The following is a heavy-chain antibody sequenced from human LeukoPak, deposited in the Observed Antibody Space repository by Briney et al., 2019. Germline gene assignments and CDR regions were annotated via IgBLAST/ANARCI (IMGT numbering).Heavy chain of an antibody. CDR2: IRRDGGSP. D-gene: IGHD6-13*01. V-gene: IGHV3-23*01. CDR1: GFTFSSYD. Sequence: GGSLRLSCAASGFTFSSYDMSWVRQPPRKGLEWVSFIRRDGGSPLYADSVKGRFTISRDNSKNTLYAEMTSLRAEDTAVYYCATLASGYSSPFDYWGQGTLVTVSS. J-gene: IGHJ4*02. CDR3: ATLASGYSSPFDY.